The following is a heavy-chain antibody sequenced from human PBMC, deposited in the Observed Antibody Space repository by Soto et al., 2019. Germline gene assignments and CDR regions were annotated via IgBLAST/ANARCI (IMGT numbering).Heavy chain of an antibody. CDR2: ISYDGSNK. CDR3: AKVMGLRYFDWPSPPEL. D-gene: IGHD3-9*01. CDR1: GFTFSSYG. Sequence: GGSLRLSCAASGFTFSSYGMHWVRQAPGKGLEWVAVISYDGSNKYYADSVKGRFTISRDNSKNTLYLQMNSLRAEDTAVYYCAKVMGLRYFDWPSPPELWGQGTRVTVSS. V-gene: IGHV3-30*18. J-gene: IGHJ4*02.